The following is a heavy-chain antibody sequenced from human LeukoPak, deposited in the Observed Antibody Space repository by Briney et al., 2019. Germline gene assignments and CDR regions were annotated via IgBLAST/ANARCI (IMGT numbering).Heavy chain of an antibody. Sequence: SQTLSLTCAVSGGSISSGGYSWSWIRQPPGKGLEWIGYVCNSGSTYYNPSLKSRVTISVDRSKNQFSLKLSSVTAADTAVYYCARLRSYYYDSSGYYSAFDIWGQGTMVTVSS. CDR2: VCNSGST. V-gene: IGHV4-30-2*01. CDR3: ARLRSYYYDSSGYYSAFDI. CDR1: GGSISSGGYS. D-gene: IGHD3-22*01. J-gene: IGHJ3*02.